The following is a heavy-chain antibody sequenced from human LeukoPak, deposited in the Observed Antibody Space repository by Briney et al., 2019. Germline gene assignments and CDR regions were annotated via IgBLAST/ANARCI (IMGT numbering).Heavy chain of an antibody. CDR1: GFTFSSYS. Sequence: PAGSLRLSCVVSGFTFSSYSMTWVRQPPGQVLEWLSYISSNVATTSYADSVRGRFTISRDNAKKSLYLQMKAARGEDRAVYYCASRFCDNVIGPLGFWGQGTLVTVSS. D-gene: IGHD3-16*02. V-gene: IGHV3-48*04. CDR2: ISSNVATT. J-gene: IGHJ4*02. CDR3: ASRFCDNVIGPLGF.